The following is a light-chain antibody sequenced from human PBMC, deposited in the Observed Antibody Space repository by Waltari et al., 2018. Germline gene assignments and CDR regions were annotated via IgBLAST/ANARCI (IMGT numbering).Light chain of an antibody. J-gene: IGKJ4*01. CDR1: QRITRY. CDR2: AAS. V-gene: IGKV1-39*01. Sequence: DIQLTQSPSSLSASVGDRVTIPCRASQRITRYLNWYQHKPGKAPNLLIYAASNLQSGVPSRFSGSGSGTDFTLTISSLQPEDFATYYCQQSYSTVLTFGGGTKVEI. CDR3: QQSYSTVLT.